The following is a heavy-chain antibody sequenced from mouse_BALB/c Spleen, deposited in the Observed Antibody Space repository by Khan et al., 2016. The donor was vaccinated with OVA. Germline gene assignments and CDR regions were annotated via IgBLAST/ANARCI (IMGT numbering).Heavy chain of an antibody. J-gene: IGHJ4*01. Sequence: EVQLVQSGPGLVKPSQSLSLTCTVTGYSITSEYAWNWIRQFPGNKLEWMGYIRSTGSTSYNPYFKSRTSMTLDTSNNQFFLQLKSVTTEDTATYYCARSLYYSYGYALDFWRGGTSVAVSS. CDR2: IRSTGST. CDR3: ARSLYYSYGYALDF. V-gene: IGHV3-2*02. D-gene: IGHD2-14*01. CDR1: GYSITSEYA.